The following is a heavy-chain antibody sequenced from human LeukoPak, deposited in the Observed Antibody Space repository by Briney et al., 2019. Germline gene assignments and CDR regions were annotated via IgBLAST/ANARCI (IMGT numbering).Heavy chain of an antibody. CDR1: GFTFSSYA. J-gene: IGHJ4*02. V-gene: IGHV3-23*01. D-gene: IGHD6-25*01. Sequence: PGGSLRLSCAASGFTFSSYAMTWVRQALGKGLEWVSAIFGSDGSTYYADSVKGRFTISRDNSKNTLYLQMNSLRAEDTAVYYCAKARGPAATHPDYWGQGILVTVSS. CDR2: IFGSDGST. CDR3: AKARGPAATHPDY.